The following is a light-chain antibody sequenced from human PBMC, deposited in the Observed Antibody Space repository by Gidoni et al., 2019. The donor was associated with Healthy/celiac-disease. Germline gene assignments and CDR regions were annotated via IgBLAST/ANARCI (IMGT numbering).Light chain of an antibody. CDR1: SSDVGSYNL. V-gene: IGLV2-23*02. Sequence: QSALTQPASVSGSPGQSITISCTGTSSDVGSYNLVSWYQQHPGKAPKLMIYEVSKRPVKAGVETTTPSKQSNTASLTISGLQAEDEADYYCCSYAGSSTFVVFGGGTKLTVL. CDR3: CSYAGSSTFVV. CDR2: EVS. J-gene: IGLJ2*01.